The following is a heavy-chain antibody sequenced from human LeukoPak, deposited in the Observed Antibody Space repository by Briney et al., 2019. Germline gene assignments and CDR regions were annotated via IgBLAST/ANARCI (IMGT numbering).Heavy chain of an antibody. CDR1: GGSLSGYY. V-gene: IGHV4-34*01. CDR3: ATESSGPIRY. Sequence: PSETLSLTCAVYGGSLSGYYWSWIRQPPGKGLEWIGEINHSGSTYYNPSLKSRATISLDTSKNQFSLKLSSVTAADTAVYYCATESSGPIRYWGQGTLVTVSS. D-gene: IGHD6-19*01. J-gene: IGHJ4*02. CDR2: INHSGST.